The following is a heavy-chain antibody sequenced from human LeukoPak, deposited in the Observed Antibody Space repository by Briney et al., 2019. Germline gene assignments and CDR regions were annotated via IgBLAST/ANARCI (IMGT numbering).Heavy chain of an antibody. D-gene: IGHD6-19*01. CDR3: ARARPGYSSGWTFDY. CDR2: IYYSGNT. CDR1: GGSISSYY. J-gene: IGHJ4*02. V-gene: IGHV4-59*01. Sequence: SETLSLTCTVSGGSISSYYWSWIRQPPGKGLEWLGYIYYSGNTDYDPSLKSRVTMSVDTSKNQFSLRVSSVTAADTAVYYCARARPGYSSGWTFDYWGQGTLVTVSS.